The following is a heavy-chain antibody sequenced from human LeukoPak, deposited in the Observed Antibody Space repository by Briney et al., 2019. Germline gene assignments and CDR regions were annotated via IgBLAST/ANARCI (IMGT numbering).Heavy chain of an antibody. J-gene: IGHJ4*02. CDR2: IRQDGREK. CDR3: VGGIGWQPDY. Sequence: QAGGSLRLSCAASPGITFSDYWMNWVRQAPGKGLEWVAIIRQDGREKLYLDSVEGRFTISRDNAKSSVYLQINSLRAEDTAVYYCVGGIGWQPDYWGQGTLVTVSS. V-gene: IGHV3-7*03. CDR1: PGITFSDYW. D-gene: IGHD6-19*01.